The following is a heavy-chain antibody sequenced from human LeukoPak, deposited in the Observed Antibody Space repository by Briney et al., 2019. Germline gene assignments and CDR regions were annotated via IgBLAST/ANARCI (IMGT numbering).Heavy chain of an antibody. V-gene: IGHV4-59*01. D-gene: IGHD3-9*01. Sequence: NSSETLSLTCTVSGGSINSYHWSWIRQPPGKGLEWIGYIYYSGSTNYNPSLKSRVTMSLDTSKNQFSLKLSSVTAADTAVYYCARAYYDILTGYSYYFDYWGQGTLVTVSS. CDR1: GGSINSYH. CDR3: ARAYYDILTGYSYYFDY. J-gene: IGHJ4*02. CDR2: IYYSGST.